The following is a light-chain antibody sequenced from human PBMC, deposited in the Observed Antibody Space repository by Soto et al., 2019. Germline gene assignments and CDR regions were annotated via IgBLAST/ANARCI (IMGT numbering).Light chain of an antibody. Sequence: EIVLTQSPGTLSFSPGERATLSCRSSESVRSSYLAWYQQKPGQAPRLLIYGASTRATSIPDRFTGSGSGTDFTLSVSRLEPEDFAVYFCQQYGSSPATFGQGTTGDIK. CDR2: GAS. CDR3: QQYGSSPAT. V-gene: IGKV3-20*01. CDR1: ESVRSSY. J-gene: IGKJ1*01.